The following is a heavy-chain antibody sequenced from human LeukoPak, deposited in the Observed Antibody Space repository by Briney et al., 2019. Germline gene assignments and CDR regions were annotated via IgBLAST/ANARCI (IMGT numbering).Heavy chain of an antibody. V-gene: IGHV1-18*01. CDR3: AREPRFTMIVVGTNAFDI. Sequence: ASVKVSCKAPGYTFTSYGISWVRQAPAQGLEWMGWISAYNGNTNYAQKLQGRVTMTTDTSTSTAYMELRILTSDDTAVYYCAREPRFTMIVVGTNAFDIWGQGTMVTVSS. D-gene: IGHD3-22*01. J-gene: IGHJ3*02. CDR2: ISAYNGNT. CDR1: GYTFTSYG.